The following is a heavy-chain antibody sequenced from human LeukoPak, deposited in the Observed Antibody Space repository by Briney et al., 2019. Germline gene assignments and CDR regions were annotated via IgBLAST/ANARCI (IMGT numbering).Heavy chain of an antibody. CDR3: AKDIALVDTAMAFDY. V-gene: IGHV3-30*02. Sequence: PGGSLRLSCAASGFTFSSYGMHWVRQAPGKGLEWVAFIRYDGSNKYYADSVKGRFTISRDNAKNSLYLQMNSLRAEDTALYYCAKDIALVDTAMAFDYWGQGTLVTVSS. D-gene: IGHD5-18*01. CDR2: IRYDGSNK. J-gene: IGHJ4*02. CDR1: GFTFSSYG.